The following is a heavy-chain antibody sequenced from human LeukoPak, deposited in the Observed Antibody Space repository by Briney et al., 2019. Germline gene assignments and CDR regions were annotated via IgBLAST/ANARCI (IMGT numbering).Heavy chain of an antibody. D-gene: IGHD4-11*01. CDR3: ARQPGPYSGPDY. V-gene: IGHV4-30-4*07. Sequence: PSQTLSLTCAVSGDFNSGLVYSWSWIRQPPGTGLEWIGYIYYSGSTNYNPSLKSRVTISVDTSKNQFSLKLSSVTAADTAVYYCARQPGPYSGPDYWGQGTLVTVSS. CDR1: GDFNSGLVYS. CDR2: IYYSGST. J-gene: IGHJ4*02.